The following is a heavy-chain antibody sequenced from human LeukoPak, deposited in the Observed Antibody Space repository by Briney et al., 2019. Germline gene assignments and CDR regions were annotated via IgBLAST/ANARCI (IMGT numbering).Heavy chain of an antibody. V-gene: IGHV3-30*02. CDR3: ATLPAGGKYPS. J-gene: IGHJ4*02. CDR2: IRYDGNDK. CDR1: GFTFSSYG. Sequence: GGSLRLSCAASGFTFSSYGMHWVRQAPGKGPEWVAFIRYDGNDKYYADSVKGRFTISRDNSKNTLYLQMNSLRAEDTAVYYCATLPAGGKYPSWGQGTPVTVSS. D-gene: IGHD1-26*01.